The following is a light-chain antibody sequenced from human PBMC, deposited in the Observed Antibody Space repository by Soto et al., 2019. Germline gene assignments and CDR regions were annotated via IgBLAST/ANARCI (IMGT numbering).Light chain of an antibody. CDR1: QSLLHNDGYNF. V-gene: IGKV2-28*01. CDR3: MQALQIPWT. Sequence: VMTQSPLSLTVTPGEPASISCRSSQSLLHNDGYNFLGWYLQKPGQSPQLLIYLGSNRASGVPDRFSGSGSGTDFTLKISRVEAEDVGVYYCMQALQIPWTFGQGTKVEIK. CDR2: LGS. J-gene: IGKJ1*01.